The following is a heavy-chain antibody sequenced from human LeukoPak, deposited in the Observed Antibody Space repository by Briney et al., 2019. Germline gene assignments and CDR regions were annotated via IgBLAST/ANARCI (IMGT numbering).Heavy chain of an antibody. CDR2: INHSGST. D-gene: IGHD2-2*01. CDR1: GGSFSGYY. J-gene: IGHJ4*02. V-gene: IGHV4-34*01. Sequence: SETLSLTCAVYGGSFSGYYWSWIRQPPGKGLEWIGEINHSGSTNYNPSLKSRVTISVDTSKNQFSLKLSSVTAADTAVYYCARASCSSTSCYGKTIDYWGQGTLVTVSS. CDR3: ARASCSSTSCYGKTIDY.